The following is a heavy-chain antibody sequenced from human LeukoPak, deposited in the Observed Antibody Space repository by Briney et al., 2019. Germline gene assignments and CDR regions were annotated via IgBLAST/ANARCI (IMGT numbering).Heavy chain of an antibody. J-gene: IGHJ4*02. Sequence: PSETLSLTCTVSGGSISSGSYYWSWIRQPAGKGLEWIGRIYTSGSTNYNPSLKSRVTISVDTSKNQFSLKLSSVTAADTAVYYCARENPELLWFGEVIDYWGQGTLVTVSS. CDR3: ARENPELLWFGEVIDY. CDR2: IYTSGST. D-gene: IGHD3-10*01. CDR1: GGSISSGSYY. V-gene: IGHV4-61*02.